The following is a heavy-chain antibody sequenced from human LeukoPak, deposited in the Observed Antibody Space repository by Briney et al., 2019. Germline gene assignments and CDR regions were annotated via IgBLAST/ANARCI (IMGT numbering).Heavy chain of an antibody. CDR2: IIPIFGIA. V-gene: IGHV1-69*04. D-gene: IGHD4-17*01. Sequence: SVTVSCKASGGTFSSYAISWVRQAPGQGLEWMGRIIPIFGIANYAQKFQGRVTITADKSTSTAYMELSSLRSEDTAVYYCARGSDYGENNWFDPWGQGTLVTVSS. J-gene: IGHJ5*02. CDR3: ARGSDYGENNWFDP. CDR1: GGTFSSYA.